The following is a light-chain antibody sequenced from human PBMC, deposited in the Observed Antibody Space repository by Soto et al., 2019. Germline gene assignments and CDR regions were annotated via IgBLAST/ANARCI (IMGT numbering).Light chain of an antibody. CDR1: IGSKS. CDR3: QVWDISSDHAWV. V-gene: IGLV3-21*04. J-gene: IGLJ3*02. Sequence: SYELTQPPSVSVAPGKTATITCGENIGSKSVHWYQQKPGQAPVLVIYLDSDRPSGIPERFSGSNSGNTATLTISRVEAGDEADYYCQVWDISSDHAWVFGGGTKLTVL. CDR2: LDS.